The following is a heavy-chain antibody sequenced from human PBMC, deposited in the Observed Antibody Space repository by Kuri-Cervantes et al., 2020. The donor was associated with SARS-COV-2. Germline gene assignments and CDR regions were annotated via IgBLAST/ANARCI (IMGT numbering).Heavy chain of an antibody. V-gene: IGHV3-64D*08. D-gene: IGHD1-7*01. CDR1: GSTFSSYA. CDR2: ISSNGGST. CDR3: VKDVAFAGTTFDP. J-gene: IGHJ5*02. Sequence: GESLKISCSASGSTFSSYAMHWVRQAPGKGLEYVSAISSNGGSTYYADSVKGRFTISRDNSKNTLYLQMSSLRAEDTAVYYCVKDVAFAGTTFDPWGQGTLVTVSS.